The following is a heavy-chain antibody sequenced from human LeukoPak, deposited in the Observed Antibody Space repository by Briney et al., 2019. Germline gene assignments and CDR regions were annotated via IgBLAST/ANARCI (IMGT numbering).Heavy chain of an antibody. CDR3: ARSSHYYGSGTYDD. V-gene: IGHV4-34*01. J-gene: IGHJ4*02. CDR1: DGSFSASY. CDR2: INHSGST. D-gene: IGHD3-10*01. Sequence: SETLSLTCAVYDGSFSASYWTWIRQPPGRGLEWIGEINHSGSTNHNPSLKSRLTISVDTSKNQFSLKLSSVTAADTAVYYCARSSHYYGSGTYDDWGQGTLVTVSS.